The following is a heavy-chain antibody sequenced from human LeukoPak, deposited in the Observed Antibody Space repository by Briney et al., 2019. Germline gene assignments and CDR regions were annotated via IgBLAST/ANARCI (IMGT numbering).Heavy chain of an antibody. J-gene: IGHJ4*02. V-gene: IGHV1-2*02. CDR1: GYTFTGYY. CDR3: ARPYDSSGYYY. Sequence: VKVSCKASGYTFTGYYMHLVRQAPGQGPEWIGWINPNSGGTNHAQKFQGRVTMTRDTSISTAYMELSRLRSDDTAVYYCARPYDSSGYYYWGQGTLVTVSS. CDR2: INPNSGGT. D-gene: IGHD3-22*01.